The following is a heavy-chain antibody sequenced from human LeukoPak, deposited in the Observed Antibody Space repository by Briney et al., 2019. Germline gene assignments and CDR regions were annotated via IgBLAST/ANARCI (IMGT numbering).Heavy chain of an antibody. D-gene: IGHD1-14*01. CDR1: GDSIRSSRYY. V-gene: IGHV4-39*01. CDR2: IYYSGST. J-gene: IGHJ4*02. CDR3: ASRYHGSSWNHPFDF. Sequence: SETLSLTCTVSGDSIRSSRYYWAWIRQPPGKGLEWIGSIYYSGSTYYNPSLKSRLTVSVDTPKNQFSPKLRSVTAPDTAVYYCASRYHGSSWNHPFDFWGQGTLVTVSS.